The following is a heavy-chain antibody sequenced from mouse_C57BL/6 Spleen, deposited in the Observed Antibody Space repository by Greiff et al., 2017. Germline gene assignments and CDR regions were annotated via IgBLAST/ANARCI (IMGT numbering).Heavy chain of an antibody. D-gene: IGHD2-2*01. CDR1: GFTFSDYY. CDR2: INYDGSST. J-gene: IGHJ3*01. V-gene: IGHV5-16*01. CDR3: ARVGYDGAWFAY. Sequence: EVKLVESEGGLVQPGSSMKLSCTASGFTFSDYYMAWVRQVPEKGLEWVANINYDGSSTYYLDSLKSRFIISRDNAKNILYLQMSSLKSEDTATYYCARVGYDGAWFAYWGQGTLVTVSA.